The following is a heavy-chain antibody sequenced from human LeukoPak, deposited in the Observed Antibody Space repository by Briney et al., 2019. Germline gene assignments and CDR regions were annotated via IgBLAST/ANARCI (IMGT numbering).Heavy chain of an antibody. Sequence: SQTLSLTCAISGDSVSSNSAAWNRIRQSPSRGLEWLGRTYYRSNWYNDYAISVKSRITINPDTSKNQFSLQLDSVTPEDTAVYYCARLWFGGGRFDPWGQGTLVTVSS. CDR1: GDSVSSNSAA. CDR2: TYYRSNWYN. V-gene: IGHV6-1*01. CDR3: ARLWFGGGRFDP. J-gene: IGHJ5*02. D-gene: IGHD3-10*01.